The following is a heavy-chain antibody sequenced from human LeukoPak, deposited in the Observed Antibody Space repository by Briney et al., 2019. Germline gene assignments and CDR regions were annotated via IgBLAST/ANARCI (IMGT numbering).Heavy chain of an antibody. V-gene: IGHV4-39*07. CDR3: AGLGRLRYFDWSFDY. CDR1: GGSISSSSYY. CDR2: IYYSGST. J-gene: IGHJ4*02. Sequence: PSETLSLTCTVSGGSISSSSYYWGWIRQPPGKGLEWIGSIYYSGSTYYNPSLKSRVTISVDTSKNQFSLKLSSVTAADTAVYYCAGLGRLRYFDWSFDYWGQGTLVTVSS. D-gene: IGHD3-9*01.